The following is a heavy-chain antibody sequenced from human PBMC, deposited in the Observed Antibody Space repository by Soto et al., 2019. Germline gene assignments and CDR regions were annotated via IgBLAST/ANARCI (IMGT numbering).Heavy chain of an antibody. CDR1: GFTFSSYA. J-gene: IGHJ5*02. V-gene: IGHV3-23*01. D-gene: IGHD4-17*01. Sequence: EVQLLESGGGLVQPGGSLRLSCAASGFTFSSYAMSWVRQAPGKGLEWVSAISGSGGSTYYADSVKGRFTISRDNSKNTLYLQMNSLRAEDTAVYYCAKERTWGDYGDYGWFDPGGQGTLVTVSS. CDR2: ISGSGGST. CDR3: AKERTWGDYGDYGWFDP.